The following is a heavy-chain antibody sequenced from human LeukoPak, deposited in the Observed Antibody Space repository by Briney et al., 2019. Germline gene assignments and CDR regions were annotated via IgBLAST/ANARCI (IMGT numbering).Heavy chain of an antibody. Sequence: SETLSLTCTMSGDSITSHYWSWIRQPPGKGLEWIGYIYYSGTADYNPSLKSRVTISVDTSKNQFSLNLRSVTAADTAVYYCARDRIWNDAGHDPFDIWGQGTMVTVSS. J-gene: IGHJ3*02. CDR1: GDSITSHY. D-gene: IGHD1-1*01. V-gene: IGHV4-59*11. CDR3: ARDRIWNDAGHDPFDI. CDR2: IYYSGTA.